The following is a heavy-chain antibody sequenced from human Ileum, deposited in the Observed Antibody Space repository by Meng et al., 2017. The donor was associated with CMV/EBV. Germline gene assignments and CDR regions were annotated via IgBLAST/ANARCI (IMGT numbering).Heavy chain of an antibody. CDR3: ARESELLRFDH. D-gene: IGHD6-6*01. V-gene: IGHV6-1*01. CDR2: TAYRSKWDY. J-gene: IGHJ4*02. CDR1: GDSVSTNNVA. Sequence: HQSRPALVQRSQPLSLTCDISGDSVSTNNVAWNWIRHSPLRGLEWLVRTAYRSKWDYEYSVSVESRITISPDTSKNQFSLHLRSVTPEDTAIYYCARESELLRFDHWGQGTLVTVSS.